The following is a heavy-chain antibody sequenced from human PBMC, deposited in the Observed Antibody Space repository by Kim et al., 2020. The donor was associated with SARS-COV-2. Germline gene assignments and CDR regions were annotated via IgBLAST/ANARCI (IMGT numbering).Heavy chain of an antibody. D-gene: IGHD5-12*01. CDR1: GGSISSGGYY. J-gene: IGHJ4*02. CDR3: ARGGGSGYDWYYFDY. V-gene: IGHV4-31*03. Sequence: SETLSLTCTVSGGSISSGGYYWSWIRQHPGKGLEWIVYIYYSGSTYYNPSLKSRVTISVDTSKNQFSLKLSSVTAADTAVYYCARGGGSGYDWYYFDYWGERTLVTVSS. CDR2: IYYSGST.